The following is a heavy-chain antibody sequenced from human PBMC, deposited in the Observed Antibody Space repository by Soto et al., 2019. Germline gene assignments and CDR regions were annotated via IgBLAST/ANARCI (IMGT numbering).Heavy chain of an antibody. J-gene: IGHJ4*02. CDR3: ARRIVATETFDY. CDR1: GCSISIGGYS. Sequence: SETLSLTCAVSGCSISIGGYSWSWILQPPGKGLEWIGYIYHSGSTYYNPSLKSRVTISVDRSKNQFSLKLSSVTAADTAVYYCARRIVATETFDYWGQGTLVTVSS. CDR2: IYHSGST. D-gene: IGHD5-12*01. V-gene: IGHV4-30-2*01.